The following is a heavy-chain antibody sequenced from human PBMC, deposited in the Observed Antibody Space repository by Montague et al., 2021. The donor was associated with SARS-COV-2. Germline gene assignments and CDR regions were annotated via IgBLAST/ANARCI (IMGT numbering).Heavy chain of an antibody. CDR3: AKDRDPSSAYGMDV. J-gene: IGHJ6*02. V-gene: IGHV3-23*03. CDR1: GFTFGMYA. D-gene: IGHD3-10*01. Sequence: SLRLSCAASGFTFGMYAMSWVRQAPGKGLEWVSVIYSGGSSTYYADSXKGRFTISRDNSKNTLYLQMNSLRAEDTAVYYCAKDRDPSSAYGMDVWGQGTTVTVSS. CDR2: IYSGGSST.